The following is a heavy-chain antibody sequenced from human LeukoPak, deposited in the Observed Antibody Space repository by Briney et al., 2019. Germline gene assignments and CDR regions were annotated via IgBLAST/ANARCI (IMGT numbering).Heavy chain of an antibody. Sequence: PSETLSLTCTVSGGSISSYYWSWIRQPPGKGLEWIGYIYYSGSTNYNPSLKSRVTISVDTSKNQFSLKLSSVTAADTAVYYCARGGDYYDSSGYYYGFDYWGQGTLVTVSS. CDR3: ARGGDYYDSSGYYYGFDY. V-gene: IGHV4-59*01. D-gene: IGHD3-22*01. CDR2: IYYSGST. CDR1: GGSISSYY. J-gene: IGHJ4*02.